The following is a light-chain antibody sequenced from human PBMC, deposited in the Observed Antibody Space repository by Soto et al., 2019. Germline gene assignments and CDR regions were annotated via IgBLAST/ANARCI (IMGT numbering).Light chain of an antibody. Sequence: QPVLTQPPSVSEAPRQRVTISCSGSSSNIGNNAVNWYQQLPGKAPKLLIYYDDLLPSGVSDRFSGSKSVTSASLAISGLQSEDEADYYCAAWDDSLNGVVFGGGTKLTVL. CDR1: SSNIGNNA. V-gene: IGLV1-36*01. CDR2: YDD. J-gene: IGLJ2*01. CDR3: AAWDDSLNGVV.